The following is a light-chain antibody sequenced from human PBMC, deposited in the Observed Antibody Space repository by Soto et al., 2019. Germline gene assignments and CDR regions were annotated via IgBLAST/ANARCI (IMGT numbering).Light chain of an antibody. J-gene: IGKJ1*01. CDR2: DAS. Sequence: IVMTQSPATLYVSAGDRATLSCRASQSVSNTYLAWYQQKPGQAPRLLIYDASSRATGIPDRFSGSGSGTEFTLTIRSLQSEDFGVDYCHQYNNLWTFGQGTKVDIK. CDR3: HQYNNLWT. V-gene: IGKV3D-15*01. CDR1: QSVSNTY.